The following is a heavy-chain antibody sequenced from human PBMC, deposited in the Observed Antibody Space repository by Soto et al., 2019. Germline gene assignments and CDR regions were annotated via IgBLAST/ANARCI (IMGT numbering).Heavy chain of an antibody. J-gene: IGHJ5*02. V-gene: IGHV3-48*01. D-gene: IGHD6-19*01. Sequence: EVQLVESGGGLVQPGGSLRLSCAASGFTFSSYDMNWVRQAPGKGLEWVSYISSSSSTIYYADSVKGRVTISRDNAKNSLYLQMNSLRAEDTAVYYCAGHGGQWLNWFDPWGQGILVTVSS. CDR3: AGHGGQWLNWFDP. CDR1: GFTFSSYD. CDR2: ISSSSSTI.